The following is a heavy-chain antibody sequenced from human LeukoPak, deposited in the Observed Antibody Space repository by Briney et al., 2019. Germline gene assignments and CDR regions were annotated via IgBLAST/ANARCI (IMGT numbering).Heavy chain of an antibody. CDR1: GFTFSTYA. CDR2: IKQDGSDK. D-gene: IGHD3-3*01. Sequence: GGSLRLSCAASGFTFSTYAMSWVRQAPGKGLEWVANIKQDGSDKYYVDSVKGRFTISRDNAKNSLYLQMNSLRADDTAVYYCARGSGSYVRYWGQGTLVTVSS. CDR3: ARGSGSYVRY. V-gene: IGHV3-7*04. J-gene: IGHJ4*02.